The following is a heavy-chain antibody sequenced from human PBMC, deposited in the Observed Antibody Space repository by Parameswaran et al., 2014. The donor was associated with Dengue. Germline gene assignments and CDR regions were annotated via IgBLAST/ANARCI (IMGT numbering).Heavy chain of an antibody. Sequence: RWIRQPPGKGLEWVANIKQDGSEKYYVDSVKGRFTISRDNAKNSLYLQMNSLRAEDTAVYYCAREVPSDFWNYYGMDVWGQGTTVTVSS. CDR3: AREVPSDFWNYYGMDV. V-gene: IGHV3-7*03. D-gene: IGHD3-3*01. J-gene: IGHJ6*02. CDR2: IKQDGSEK.